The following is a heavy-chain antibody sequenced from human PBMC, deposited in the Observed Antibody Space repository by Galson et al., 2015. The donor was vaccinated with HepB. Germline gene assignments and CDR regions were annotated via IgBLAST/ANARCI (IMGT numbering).Heavy chain of an antibody. CDR3: ARDGEYSGSYGYWYFDL. Sequence: SLRLSCAASGFTFSSYSMNWVRQAPGKGLEWVSYISSSSSTIYYADSVKGRFTISRDNAKNSLYLQMNSLRDEDTAVYYCARDGEYSGSYGYWYFDLWGRGTLVTVSS. V-gene: IGHV3-48*02. D-gene: IGHD1-26*01. CDR1: GFTFSSYS. CDR2: ISSSSSTI. J-gene: IGHJ2*01.